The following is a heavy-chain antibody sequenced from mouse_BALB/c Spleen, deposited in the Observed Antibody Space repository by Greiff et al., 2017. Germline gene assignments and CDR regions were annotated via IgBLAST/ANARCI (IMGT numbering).Heavy chain of an antibody. Sequence: VQLVESGPGLVAPSQSLSITCTVSGFSLSRYSVHWVRQPPGKGLEWLGMIWGGGSTDYNSALKSRLSISKDNSKSQVFLKMNSLQTDDTAMYYCARNWGEYGNYYWYFDVWGAGTTVTVSS. CDR2: IWGGGST. V-gene: IGHV2-6-4*01. J-gene: IGHJ1*01. D-gene: IGHD2-10*02. CDR1: GFSLSRYS. CDR3: ARNWGEYGNYYWYFDV.